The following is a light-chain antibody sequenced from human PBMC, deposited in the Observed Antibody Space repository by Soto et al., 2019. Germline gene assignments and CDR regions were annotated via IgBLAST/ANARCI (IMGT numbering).Light chain of an antibody. CDR3: QQANSFPYT. CDR2: DAS. V-gene: IGKV1-33*01. CDR1: QDISNY. Sequence: IQMTQSPSSLSASVGDRVTITCQASQDISNYLNWYQQKPGKAPKLLIYDASNLETGVPSRFSGSGSGTDFTFTISSLQPEDIATYYCQQANSFPYTFGQGTK. J-gene: IGKJ2*01.